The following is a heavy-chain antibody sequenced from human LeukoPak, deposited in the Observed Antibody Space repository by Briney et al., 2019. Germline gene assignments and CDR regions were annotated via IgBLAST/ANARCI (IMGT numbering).Heavy chain of an antibody. CDR1: GFTFDDYG. Sequence: GGSLRLSCAASGFTFDDYGMSWVRQAPGKGLEWVSGINWNGGSTGYADSVKGRFTISRDNAKNYLYLQMTSLRVEDTALFYCARVTYGDSLNYMDVWGKGTTVTVSS. CDR3: ARVTYGDSLNYMDV. D-gene: IGHD4-17*01. J-gene: IGHJ6*03. CDR2: INWNGGST. V-gene: IGHV3-20*04.